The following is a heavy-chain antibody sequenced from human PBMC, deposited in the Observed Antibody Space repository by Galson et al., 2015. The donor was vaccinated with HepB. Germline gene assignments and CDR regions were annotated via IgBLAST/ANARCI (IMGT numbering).Heavy chain of an antibody. J-gene: IGHJ4*02. Sequence: SLRLSCAASGFTFSSYAMSWVRQAPGKGLEWVSAISGSGGSTYYADSVKGRFTISRDNSKNTLYLQMNSLRAEDTAVYYCARRRGGSGSFFDYWGQGTLVIVSS. CDR1: GFTFSSYA. CDR2: ISGSGGST. CDR3: ARRRGGSGSFFDY. V-gene: IGHV3-23*01. D-gene: IGHD3-10*01.